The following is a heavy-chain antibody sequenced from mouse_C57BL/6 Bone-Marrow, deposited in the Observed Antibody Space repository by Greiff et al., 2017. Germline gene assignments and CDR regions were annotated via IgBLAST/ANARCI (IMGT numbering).Heavy chain of an antibody. J-gene: IGHJ1*03. CDR3: ARGPRYFDV. Sequence: VQLKESGPGLVKPSQSLSLTCSVTGYSITSGYYWNWIRQFPGNKLEWMGYISYDGSNNYNPSLKNRISITRDTSKNQFFLKLNSVTTEDTATYYCARGPRYFDVWGTGTTVTVSS. CDR2: ISYDGSN. V-gene: IGHV3-6*01. CDR1: GYSITSGYY.